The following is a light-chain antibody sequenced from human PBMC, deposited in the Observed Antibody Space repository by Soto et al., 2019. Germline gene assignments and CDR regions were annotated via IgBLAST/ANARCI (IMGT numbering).Light chain of an antibody. V-gene: IGKV3-20*01. CDR2: GAS. CDR1: QSVSSSY. CDR3: PQYCSAPLA. J-gene: IGKJ4*01. Sequence: EMVLTQSPGTLSLSPGERATLSCRASQSVSSSYLAWYQQKPGQAPRLLIYGASSRATGIPDRFSGSGSGTDFTRTISRLEPEDFAVYYCPQYCSAPLAFGGRTVMESK.